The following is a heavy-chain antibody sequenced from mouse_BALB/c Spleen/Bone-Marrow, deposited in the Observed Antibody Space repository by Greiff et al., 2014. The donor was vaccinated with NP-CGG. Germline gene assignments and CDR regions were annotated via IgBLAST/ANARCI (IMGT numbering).Heavy chain of an antibody. Sequence: EVKLVESGAELVKPGASVKLSCTVSGFNIKDTYMHWVKQRPEQGLEWIGRIDPANGNTKYDPKFQGKATITADTSSNTAYLQLSSLTSEDTAVYYCAAYYYGSSQFAYWGQGTLVTVSA. CDR3: AAYYYGSSQFAY. V-gene: IGHV14-3*02. J-gene: IGHJ3*01. D-gene: IGHD1-1*01. CDR2: IDPANGNT. CDR1: GFNIKDTY.